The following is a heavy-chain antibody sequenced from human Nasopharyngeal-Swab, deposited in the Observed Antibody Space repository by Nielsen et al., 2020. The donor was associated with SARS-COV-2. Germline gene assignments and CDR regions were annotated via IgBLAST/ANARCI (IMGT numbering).Heavy chain of an antibody. D-gene: IGHD6-19*01. CDR1: GFTFSSYA. Sequence: GGSLRLSFATSGFTFSSYAMGWVRQAPGKGLEWVSVISGVGVSTYYGDSVKGQFAISRDNSKNRLYLQMNSLKVEDTAIYYCAKKGQQWLADDAFDTWGQGTLVSISS. J-gene: IGHJ3*02. V-gene: IGHV3-23*02. CDR3: AKKGQQWLADDAFDT. CDR2: ISGVGVST.